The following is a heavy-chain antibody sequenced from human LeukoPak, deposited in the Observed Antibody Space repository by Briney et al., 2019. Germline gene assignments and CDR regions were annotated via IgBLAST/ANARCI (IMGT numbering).Heavy chain of an antibody. CDR1: GFTFSSYS. Sequence: PGGSLRLSCAASGFTFSSYSMNWVRQAPGKGLEWVSSISSSSSYIYYADSVKGRFTISRDNAKNSLYLQMNSLRAEDTAVYYCARDSSSWYVYYYYFDYWGQGTLVTVSS. J-gene: IGHJ4*02. V-gene: IGHV3-21*01. CDR3: ARDSSSWYVYYYYFDY. D-gene: IGHD6-13*01. CDR2: ISSSSSYI.